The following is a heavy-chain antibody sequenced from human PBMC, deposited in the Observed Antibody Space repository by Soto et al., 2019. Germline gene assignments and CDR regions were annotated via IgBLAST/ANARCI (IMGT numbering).Heavy chain of an antibody. J-gene: IGHJ5*02. V-gene: IGHV3-11*06. Sequence: QVQLVESGGGLVTPGGSLRLSCASSGFTFSDYYMSWIRQAPGKGLEWLSYISPGSRYPAYADSVKGRFTISRDNARRSLARQMNSLTVDDTAIYYCVRGGGGGLFDPWGQGSMVTVSS. CDR2: ISPGSRYP. CDR1: GFTFSDYY. D-gene: IGHD2-15*01. CDR3: VRGGGGGLFDP.